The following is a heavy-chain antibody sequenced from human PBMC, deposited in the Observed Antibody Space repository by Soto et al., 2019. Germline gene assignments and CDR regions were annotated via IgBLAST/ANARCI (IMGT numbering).Heavy chain of an antibody. J-gene: IGHJ4*02. V-gene: IGHV3-30*18. Sequence: GGSLRLSCAASGFTFSSYGMHWVRQAPGKGLEWVAVISYDGSNKYYADSVKGRFTISRDNSKNTLYLQMNSLRAEDTAVYYCAKAAPIGYYDILTGYYNDRYFDYWGQGTLVTVSS. CDR3: AKAAPIGYYDILTGYYNDRYFDY. D-gene: IGHD3-9*01. CDR1: GFTFSSYG. CDR2: ISYDGSNK.